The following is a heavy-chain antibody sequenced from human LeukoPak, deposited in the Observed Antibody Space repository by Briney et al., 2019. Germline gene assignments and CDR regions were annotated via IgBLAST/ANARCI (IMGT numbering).Heavy chain of an antibody. J-gene: IGHJ6*02. CDR1: GFTFSNYW. D-gene: IGHD5-18*01. V-gene: IGHV3-74*01. CDR3: ALPLGYSYGQGYYGMDV. CDR2: INSDGYST. Sequence: GGSLRLSCAASGFTFSNYWMHWVRQAPGKGLVWVSRINSDGYSTSYADSVKGRFTISRDNAKNTLYLQMNSLRVEDTAVYYCALPLGYSYGQGYYGMDVWGQGTTVTVSS.